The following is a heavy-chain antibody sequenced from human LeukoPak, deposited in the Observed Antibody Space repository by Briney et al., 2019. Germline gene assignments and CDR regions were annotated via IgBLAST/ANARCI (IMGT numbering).Heavy chain of an antibody. V-gene: IGHV1-46*01. Sequence: GASVKVSCKASGYTFTSYYMHWVRQAPGQGLEWMGIINPSGGSTSYAQKFQGRVTMTRDTSISTAYMELSRLRSDDTAVYYCARGYRYYYGMDVWGQGTTVTVSS. D-gene: IGHD1-1*01. J-gene: IGHJ6*02. CDR3: ARGYRYYYGMDV. CDR1: GYTFTSYY. CDR2: INPSGGST.